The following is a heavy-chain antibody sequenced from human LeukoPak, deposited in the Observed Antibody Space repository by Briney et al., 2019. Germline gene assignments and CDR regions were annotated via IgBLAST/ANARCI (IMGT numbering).Heavy chain of an antibody. V-gene: IGHV1-69*10. CDR2: IIPILGIA. J-gene: IGHJ5*02. CDR1: GGTFSSYA. CDR3: ARDRRDGYNYVISS. D-gene: IGHD5-24*01. Sequence: ASVKVSCKASGGTFSSYAISWVRQAPGQGLEWMGGIIPILGIANYAQKFQGRVTITADKSTSTAYMELSSLRSEDTAVYYCARDRRDGYNYVISSWGQGTLVTVSS.